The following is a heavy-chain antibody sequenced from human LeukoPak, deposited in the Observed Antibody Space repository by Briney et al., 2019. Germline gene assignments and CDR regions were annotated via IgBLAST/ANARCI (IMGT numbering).Heavy chain of an antibody. CDR1: GGSFSGYY. CDR2: INHSGST. V-gene: IGHV4-34*01. J-gene: IGHJ6*03. Sequence: SETLSLTCAVYGGSFSGYYWSWIRQPPGKGLEWIGEINHSGSTNYNPSLKSRVIISVDTSKNQFSLKLSSVTAADTAVYYCARDRDEYYYGSGYYYYMDVWGKGTTVTVPS. D-gene: IGHD3-10*01. CDR3: ARDRDEYYYGSGYYYYMDV.